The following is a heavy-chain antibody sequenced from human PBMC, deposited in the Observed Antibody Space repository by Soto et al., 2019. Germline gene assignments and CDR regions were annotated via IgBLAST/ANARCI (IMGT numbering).Heavy chain of an antibody. CDR2: INHSGST. J-gene: IGHJ4*02. V-gene: IGHV4-34*01. Sequence: QVQLQQWGAGLLKPSETLSLTCAVYGGSFSGYYWSWIRQPPGKGLEWIGEINHSGSTSYNPSLKSRVTISVDTSKNQFSLKLSSVTAADTAVYYCARVYCSSTSCSFYDYWGQGTLVTVSS. D-gene: IGHD2-2*01. CDR3: ARVYCSSTSCSFYDY. CDR1: GGSFSGYY.